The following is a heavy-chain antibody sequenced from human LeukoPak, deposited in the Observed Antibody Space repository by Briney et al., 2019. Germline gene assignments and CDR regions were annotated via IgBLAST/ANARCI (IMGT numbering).Heavy chain of an antibody. D-gene: IGHD5-12*01. CDR2: ITGGSTTI. CDR3: ARGPSGYHNT. CDR1: GFTFRSYN. J-gene: IGHJ4*02. V-gene: IGHV3-48*01. Sequence: RGGSLRLSCAASGFTFRSYNMNWVRQAPGKGLEWVSYITGGSTTIYYADSVKGRFTISRDNSKNTLYLQMNSLRAEDTAVYYCARGPSGYHNTGGQGTLVTVSS.